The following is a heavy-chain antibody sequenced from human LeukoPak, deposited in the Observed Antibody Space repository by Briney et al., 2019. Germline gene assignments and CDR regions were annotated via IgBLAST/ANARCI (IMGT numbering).Heavy chain of an antibody. CDR3: ARGIVEMATIRTSDAFDI. J-gene: IGHJ3*02. CDR2: IYYSGST. V-gene: IGHV4-59*01. D-gene: IGHD5-24*01. Sequence: SSETLSLTCTVSGGSISSYYWSWIRQPPGKGLEWIGYIYYSGSTNYNPSLKSRVTISVDTSKNQFSLKLSSVTAADTAVYYCARGIVEMATIRTSDAFDIWGQGTMVTVSS. CDR1: GGSISSYY.